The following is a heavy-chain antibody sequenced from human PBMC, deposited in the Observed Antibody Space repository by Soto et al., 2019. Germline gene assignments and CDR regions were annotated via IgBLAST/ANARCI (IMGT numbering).Heavy chain of an antibody. CDR1: GGSISSYY. Sequence: ASETLSLTCTVSGGSISSYYWSWIRQPPGKGLEWIGYIYYSGSTNYNPSLKSRVTISVDTSKNQFSLKLSSVTAADTAVYYCAREIGHYGMDVWGQGTTVTVSS. CDR2: IYYSGST. D-gene: IGHD2-21*01. J-gene: IGHJ6*02. CDR3: AREIGHYGMDV. V-gene: IGHV4-59*01.